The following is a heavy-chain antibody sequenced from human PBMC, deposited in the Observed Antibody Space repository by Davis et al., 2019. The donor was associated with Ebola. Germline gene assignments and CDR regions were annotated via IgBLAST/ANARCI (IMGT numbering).Heavy chain of an antibody. Sequence: MPSETLSLTCAVSGDSISSAYWWSWVRQPPGQGLEWIGEIYHSGSTNYNPSLKSRVTISVDKSKNQFSLKLSSVTAADTAMYYCARDRGYIAVDAFDIWGQGTVVTVSS. J-gene: IGHJ3*02. CDR3: ARDRGYIAVDAFDI. CDR1: GDSISSAYW. CDR2: IYHSGST. V-gene: IGHV4-4*02. D-gene: IGHD6-19*01.